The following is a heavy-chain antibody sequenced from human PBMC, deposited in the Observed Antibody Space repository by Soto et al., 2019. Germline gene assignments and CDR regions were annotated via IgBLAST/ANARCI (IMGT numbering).Heavy chain of an antibody. Sequence: ASVKVSCKASGYIFTDYYMHWVRQAPGQELGWMGRINPNSGGTNYAQKFQGRVTMTRDTSISTAYTELRSLRSDDTAVYYCARGAPIYYYGSGSYWPRDAFDIWGQGTMVTVSS. V-gene: IGHV1-2*06. J-gene: IGHJ3*02. CDR1: GYIFTDYY. CDR2: INPNSGGT. D-gene: IGHD3-10*01. CDR3: ARGAPIYYYGSGSYWPRDAFDI.